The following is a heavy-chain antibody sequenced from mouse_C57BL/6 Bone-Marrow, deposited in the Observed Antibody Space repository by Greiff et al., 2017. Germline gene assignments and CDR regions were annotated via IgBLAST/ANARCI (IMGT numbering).Heavy chain of an antibody. CDR1: GYAFTNYL. J-gene: IGHJ1*03. V-gene: IGHV1-54*01. Sequence: QVQLQQSGAELVRPGTSVKVSCKASGYAFTNYLIEWVKQRPGQGLEWIGVINPGSGGTNYNEKFKGKATLTADNSSSTAYMQLSSLTSEDSAVYFCARTTTVVANWYFDVWGTGTTVTVSS. CDR3: ARTTTVVANWYFDV. CDR2: INPGSGGT. D-gene: IGHD1-1*01.